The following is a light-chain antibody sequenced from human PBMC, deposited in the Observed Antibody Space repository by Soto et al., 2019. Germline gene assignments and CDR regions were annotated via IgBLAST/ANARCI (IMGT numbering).Light chain of an antibody. J-gene: IGLJ1*01. CDR2: EVS. CDR3: SSYTSSSTYV. CDR1: SSDVGGYNY. V-gene: IGLV2-14*01. Sequence: QSVLTQPASVSGSPEQAITISCTGTSSDVGGYNYVSWYQQHPGKAPKLMIYEVSNRPSGVSNRFSGSESGNTASLTISGLQAEDEADYYCSSYTSSSTYVFGTGTKVTAL.